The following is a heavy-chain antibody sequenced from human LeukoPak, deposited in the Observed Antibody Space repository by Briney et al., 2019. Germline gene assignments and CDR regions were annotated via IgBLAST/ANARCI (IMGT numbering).Heavy chain of an antibody. CDR3: ARRGYYDSSGYYYDLGAFDI. D-gene: IGHD3-22*01. Sequence: GESLKIFCKGSGYSFTSYWIGWVRQMPGKGLEWMGIIYPGDSDTRYSPSFQGQVTISADKSISTAYLQWSGLKASDTAMYYCARRGYYDSSGYYYDLGAFDIWGQGTMVTVSS. V-gene: IGHV5-51*01. CDR2: IYPGDSDT. J-gene: IGHJ3*02. CDR1: GYSFTSYW.